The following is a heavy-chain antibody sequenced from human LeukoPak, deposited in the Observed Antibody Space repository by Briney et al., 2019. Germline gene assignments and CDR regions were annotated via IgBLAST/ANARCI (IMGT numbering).Heavy chain of an antibody. V-gene: IGHV3-21*01. Sequence: PGGSLRLSCAASGFTFSSYSMNWVRQAPGKGLEWVSSISSSSSYIYYADSVKGRFTISRDNAKNSLYLQMNSLRSDDTAVYYCARDSEQWLGSGDAFDLWGQGTVVSVSS. CDR3: ARDSEQWLGSGDAFDL. CDR2: ISSSSSYI. CDR1: GFTFSSYS. D-gene: IGHD6-19*01. J-gene: IGHJ3*01.